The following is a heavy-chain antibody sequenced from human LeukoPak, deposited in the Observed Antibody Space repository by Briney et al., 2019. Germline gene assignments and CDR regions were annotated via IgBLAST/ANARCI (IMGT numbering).Heavy chain of an antibody. Sequence: SETLSLTCAVYGGSFSGYYWSWIRQPPGKGLEWIGEINHSGSTNYNPSLKSRVTISVDTSKNQFSLKLSSVTAADSAVYYCARGVSPGIAAAGTSLDYWGQGTLVTVSS. J-gene: IGHJ4*02. V-gene: IGHV4-34*01. CDR3: ARGVSPGIAAAGTSLDY. CDR1: GGSFSGYY. D-gene: IGHD6-13*01. CDR2: INHSGST.